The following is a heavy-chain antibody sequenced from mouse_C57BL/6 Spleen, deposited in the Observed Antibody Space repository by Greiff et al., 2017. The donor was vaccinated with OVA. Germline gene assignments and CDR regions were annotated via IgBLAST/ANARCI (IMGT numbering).Heavy chain of an antibody. Sequence: QVQLQQPGTELVKPGASVKLSCKASGYTFTSYWMHWVKQRPGQGLEWIGNINPSNGGTNYNEKFKSKATLTVDKSSSTAYMQLSSLTSEDSAVYYCAIEGFGVAEVYYAMDYWGQGTSVTVSS. J-gene: IGHJ4*01. CDR2: INPSNGGT. CDR1: GYTFTSYW. CDR3: AIEGFGVAEVYYAMDY. V-gene: IGHV1-53*01. D-gene: IGHD1-1*01.